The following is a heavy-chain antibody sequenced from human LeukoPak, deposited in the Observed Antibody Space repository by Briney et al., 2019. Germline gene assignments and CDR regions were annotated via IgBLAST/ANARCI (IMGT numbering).Heavy chain of an antibody. CDR3: ARARIVVVVAARIPHMDV. CDR2: INPNSGGT. V-gene: IGHV1-2*02. J-gene: IGHJ6*03. D-gene: IGHD2-15*01. CDR1: GYTFTGYY. Sequence: GASVKVSCKASGYTFTGYYLHWVRQAPGQGLEWMGWINPNSGGTVYAQKFKGRVTMTRDTSISTAYMELSRLRSDDTAVYYCARARIVVVVAARIPHMDVWGKGTTVTVSS.